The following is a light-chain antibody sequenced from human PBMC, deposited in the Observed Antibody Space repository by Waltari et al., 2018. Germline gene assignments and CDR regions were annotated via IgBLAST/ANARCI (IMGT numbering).Light chain of an antibody. CDR1: SSDGGGDDD. CDR3: SSYTSSSTQL. CDR2: DVS. J-gene: IGLJ3*02. Sequence: QSALTHPASVYGSPGQANTIACPGTSSDGGGDDDVAWDQQHPGKAPKLMIYDVSKRPSGVSNRFSGSKSGNTASLTISGLQAVDAADYYCSSYTSSSTQLFGGGTKLTVL. V-gene: IGLV2-14*01.